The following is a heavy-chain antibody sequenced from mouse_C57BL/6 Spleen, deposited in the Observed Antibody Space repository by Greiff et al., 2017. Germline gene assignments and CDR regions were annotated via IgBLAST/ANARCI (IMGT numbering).Heavy chain of an antibody. CDR1: GYTFTDYE. V-gene: IGHV1-15*01. CDR2: IDPETGGT. D-gene: IGHD1-1*01. CDR3: TRGGINSRNYFDY. Sequence: QVQLQQSGAELVRPGASVTLSCKASGYTFTDYEMHWVKQTPVHGLEWIGAIDPETGGTAYNQKFKGKAILTAEKSSSTAYMELRSLTSEDSAVYYCTRGGINSRNYFDYWGQGTTLTVSS. J-gene: IGHJ2*01.